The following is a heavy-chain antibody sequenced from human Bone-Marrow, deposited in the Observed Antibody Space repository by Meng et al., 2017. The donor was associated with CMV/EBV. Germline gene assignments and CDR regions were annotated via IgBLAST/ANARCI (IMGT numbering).Heavy chain of an antibody. D-gene: IGHD1-26*01. J-gene: IGHJ4*02. CDR3: AKVFSSRGGSYYPLIDY. Sequence: GGSLRLSCAASGFTFSSYAMSWVRQAPGKGLEWVSAISGSGGSTYYADTVKGRFTISRDNSKNTLYLQMNSLRAEDTAVYYCAKVFSSRGGSYYPLIDYWAQGTPVTVSS. CDR2: ISGSGGST. CDR1: GFTFSSYA. V-gene: IGHV3-23*01.